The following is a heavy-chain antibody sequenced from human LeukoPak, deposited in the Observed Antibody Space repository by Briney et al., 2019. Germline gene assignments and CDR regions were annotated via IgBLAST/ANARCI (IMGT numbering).Heavy chain of an antibody. J-gene: IGHJ1*01. CDR1: GFTFSSYS. V-gene: IGHV3-48*04. CDR2: VSSSGTTT. CDR3: ARDSSSWYVSEH. D-gene: IGHD6-13*01. Sequence: GGSLRLSCAASGFTFSSYSVIWARQAPGKGLEWVSYVSSSGTTTYYADSVKGRFTISRDNAKNSLYLQMNSLRAEDTALYYCARDSSSWYVSEHWGQGTLVTVSS.